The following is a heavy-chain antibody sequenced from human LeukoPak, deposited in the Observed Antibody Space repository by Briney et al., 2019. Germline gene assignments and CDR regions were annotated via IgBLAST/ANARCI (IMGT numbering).Heavy chain of an antibody. D-gene: IGHD6-19*01. Sequence: PGGSLRLSCAASGFTFSGYAMSWVRQAPGKGLEWVSAISGSGGNTYYADSVKGRFAISRDNAKNTLYLQMNSLRAEDTAVYYCARDEYTSGWSFDYWGQGTLVTVSS. CDR1: GFTFSGYA. CDR3: ARDEYTSGWSFDY. CDR2: ISGSGGNT. V-gene: IGHV3-23*01. J-gene: IGHJ4*02.